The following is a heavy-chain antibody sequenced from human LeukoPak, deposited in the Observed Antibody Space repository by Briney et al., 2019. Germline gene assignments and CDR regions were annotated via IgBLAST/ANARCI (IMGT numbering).Heavy chain of an antibody. CDR1: GFTFSSYS. Sequence: PGGSLRLSCAASGFTFSSYSMNWVRQAPGKGLEWVSSISSSSSYIYYADSVKGRFTISRDNAKNSLYLQMKSLRAEDTAVYYCARVGYGSGSYFESEYFDYWGQGTLVTVSS. V-gene: IGHV3-21*01. CDR2: ISSSSSYI. CDR3: ARVGYGSGSYFESEYFDY. D-gene: IGHD3-10*01. J-gene: IGHJ4*02.